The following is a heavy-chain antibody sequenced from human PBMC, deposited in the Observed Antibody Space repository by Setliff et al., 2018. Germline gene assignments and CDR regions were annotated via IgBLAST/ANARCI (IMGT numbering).Heavy chain of an antibody. CDR2: IHYRGTT. J-gene: IGHJ4*02. D-gene: IGHD3-10*01. CDR1: GDSITSGTYY. CDR3: ARESATIGEFPLYYFDK. Sequence: SETLSLTCTVSGDSITSGTYYWGWIRQPPGKGLEWIGRIHYRGTTYSNVSLASRLTISLDSSKNQFSLRLSSVTAADAAVYFCARESATIGEFPLYYFDKWGQGIPVTVSS. V-gene: IGHV4-39*07.